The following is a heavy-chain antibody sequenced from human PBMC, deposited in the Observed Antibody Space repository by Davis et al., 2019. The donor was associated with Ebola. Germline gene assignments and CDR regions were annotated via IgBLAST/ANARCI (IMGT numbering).Heavy chain of an antibody. CDR2: IYYSGST. Sequence: MPSETLSLTCAVSGDSISSNNWWSWVRQPPGKGLEWIGSIYYSGSTDYNPSLKSRVTISLDTSKNQFSLKLNSVTAADTAMYYCARSGYTGYDPRINFDFWGQGTLVTVSS. J-gene: IGHJ4*02. V-gene: IGHV4-4*02. CDR1: GDSISSNNW. D-gene: IGHD5-12*01. CDR3: ARSGYTGYDPRINFDF.